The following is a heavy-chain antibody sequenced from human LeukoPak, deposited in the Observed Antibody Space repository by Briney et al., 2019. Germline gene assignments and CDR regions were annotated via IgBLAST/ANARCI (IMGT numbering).Heavy chain of an antibody. CDR3: ARGSWIQLWYH. D-gene: IGHD5-18*01. CDR2: INPSGSST. Sequence: ASVKVSCKASGYTFTSYYMHWVRQAPGQGLEWMGIINPSGSSTSYAQKFQGRVTMTRDVSTSTVYMELSSLRSEDTAVYYCARGSWIQLWYHWGQGTLVTVSS. J-gene: IGHJ4*02. CDR1: GYTFTSYY. V-gene: IGHV1-46*01.